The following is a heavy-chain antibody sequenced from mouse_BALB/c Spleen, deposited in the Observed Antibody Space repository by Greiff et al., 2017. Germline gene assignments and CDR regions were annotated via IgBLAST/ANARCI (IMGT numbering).Heavy chain of an antibody. V-gene: IGHV2-2*02. CDR3: SIIYDGYSWYFDV. D-gene: IGHD2-3*01. CDR2: IWSGGST. J-gene: IGHJ1*01. CDR1: GFSLTSYG. Sequence: VQLQESGPGLVQPSQSLSITCTASGFSLTSYGVHWVRQYPGQGLEWLGVIWSGGSTDYNAAFISRLSISKDNSKSQVFFKMNSLQANDTAIYYCSIIYDGYSWYFDVWGAGTTVTVSS.